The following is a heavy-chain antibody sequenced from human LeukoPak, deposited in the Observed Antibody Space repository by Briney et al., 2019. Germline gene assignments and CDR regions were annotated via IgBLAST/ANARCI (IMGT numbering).Heavy chain of an antibody. V-gene: IGHV3-21*01. D-gene: IGHD2-15*01. CDR1: GFTFDSYN. CDR2: ISSSSSYI. CDR3: ARREVAAEISFGLDY. Sequence: GGSLRLSCAASGFTFDSYNMNWVRQAPGKGLEWVSSISSSSSYIYHADSVQGRFTISRDNAKNSLHLQMNSLRAQDTAVHYCARREVAAEISFGLDYWGQGTLVTVSS. J-gene: IGHJ4*02.